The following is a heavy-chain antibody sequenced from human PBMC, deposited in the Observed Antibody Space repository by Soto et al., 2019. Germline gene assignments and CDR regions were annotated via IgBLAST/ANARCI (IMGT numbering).Heavy chain of an antibody. CDR2: IRAYNGNT. Sequence: GASVKVSCEDSGYTFTSNGISWVRQAPGQGLEWMGWIRAYNGNTNYAQKLQGRVTMTTDTSTSTAYMELRSLRSDDTAVYYCARDLPTMDVWGQGTTVTVSS. J-gene: IGHJ6*02. CDR3: ARDLPTMDV. V-gene: IGHV1-18*01. CDR1: GYTFTSNG.